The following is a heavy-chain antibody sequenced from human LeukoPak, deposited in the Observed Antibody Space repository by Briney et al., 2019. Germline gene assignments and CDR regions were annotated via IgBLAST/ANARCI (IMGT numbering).Heavy chain of an antibody. CDR3: ARESVVVVPAASWQYNWFDP. D-gene: IGHD2-2*01. J-gene: IGHJ5*02. CDR2: IKQDGSEK. Sequence: RPGGSLRLSCAASGFTFSSYWMSWVRQAPGKGLEWVANIKQDGSEKYYVDSVKGRFTISRDNAKNSLYLQMNSLRAEDTAVYYCARESVVVVPAASWQYNWFDPWGQGTLVTVSS. V-gene: IGHV3-7*01. CDR1: GFTFSSYW.